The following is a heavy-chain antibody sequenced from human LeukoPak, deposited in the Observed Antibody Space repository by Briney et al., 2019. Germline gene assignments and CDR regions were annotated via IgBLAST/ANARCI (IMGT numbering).Heavy chain of an antibody. CDR3: AKDGEYGDYIRGYFDY. J-gene: IGHJ4*02. Sequence: SGGSLRLSCAASGFTFSSYAMSWVRQAPGKGLEWISDISGSGGSTYYADSVKGRFTISRDNSKNTVYLQMNSLRAEDTAVYYCAKDGEYGDYIRGYFDYWGQGTLVTVSS. D-gene: IGHD4-17*01. CDR2: ISGSGGST. CDR1: GFTFSSYA. V-gene: IGHV3-23*01.